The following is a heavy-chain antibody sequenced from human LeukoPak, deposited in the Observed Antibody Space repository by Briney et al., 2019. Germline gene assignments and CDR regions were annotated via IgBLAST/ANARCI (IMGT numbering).Heavy chain of an antibody. Sequence: APVKVSCKASGYTFTSYGIRWVRRAPGQGLEWMGWISTYNGNTDYAQKLQGRVTMTTDTSTSTAYMELRSLRSDDTAVYYCARGRIASGSYYVYWGQGTLVTVSS. J-gene: IGHJ4*02. D-gene: IGHD1-26*01. CDR3: ARGRIASGSYYVY. CDR2: ISTYNGNT. CDR1: GYTFTSYG. V-gene: IGHV1-18*01.